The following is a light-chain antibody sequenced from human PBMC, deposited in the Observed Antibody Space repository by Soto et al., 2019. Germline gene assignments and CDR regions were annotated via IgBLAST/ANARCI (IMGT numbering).Light chain of an antibody. J-gene: IGLJ1*01. CDR2: DVS. CDR1: SSDVGGYNY. V-gene: IGLV2-14*01. Sequence: QSVLTQPASVSGSPGQSITISCTGTSSDVGGYNYVSWYQQHPGKAPKLMIYDVSNRPSGVSNRFSGSKSGNTASLTISGLQAEDEADYYCSYCTSRSTLTLFGTGTKFTVL. CDR3: SYCTSRSTLTL.